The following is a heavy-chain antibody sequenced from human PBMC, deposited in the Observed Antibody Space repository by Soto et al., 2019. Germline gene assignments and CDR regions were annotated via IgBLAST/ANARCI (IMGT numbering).Heavy chain of an antibody. Sequence: GGSLGLSCAASGFTFSAYWMSWVRQAPGKGLEWVANIKQAGSEKYYVDSVKGRFIISRDDAKNSLFLQVNSLRVEDTAVYYCAREKRANGYFEYWGQGTLVTVSS. J-gene: IGHJ4*02. CDR2: IKQAGSEK. V-gene: IGHV3-7*01. D-gene: IGHD6-25*01. CDR3: AREKRANGYFEY. CDR1: GFTFSAYW.